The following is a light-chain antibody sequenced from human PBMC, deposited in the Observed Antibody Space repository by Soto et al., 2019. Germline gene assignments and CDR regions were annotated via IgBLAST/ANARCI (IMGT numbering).Light chain of an antibody. V-gene: IGKV1-5*01. Sequence: DIQMTQSPSTLSASVGDRIVITCRASQNINEWLAWYQQKPGKAPTLLISDASNLESGVPSRFSGSGSGTDFTLTLNSLQPDDFATYFCQHYSTYPYTFGQGTKLEMK. J-gene: IGKJ2*01. CDR2: DAS. CDR1: QNINEW. CDR3: QHYSTYPYT.